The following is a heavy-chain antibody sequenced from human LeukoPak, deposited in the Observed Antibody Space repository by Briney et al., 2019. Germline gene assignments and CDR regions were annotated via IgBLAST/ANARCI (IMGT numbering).Heavy chain of an antibody. J-gene: IGHJ4*02. CDR3: VKGRLVQGVDFDY. V-gene: IGHV3-64D*06. D-gene: IGHD6-19*01. CDR1: GFTFSSYA. CDR2: ISSNGGST. Sequence: GGSLRLSCSASGFTFSSYAMHWVRQAPGKGLEYVSAISSNGGSTYCADSVKGRFTISRDNSKNTLYLQMSSLRAEDTAVYYCVKGRLVQGVDFDYWGQGTLVTVSS.